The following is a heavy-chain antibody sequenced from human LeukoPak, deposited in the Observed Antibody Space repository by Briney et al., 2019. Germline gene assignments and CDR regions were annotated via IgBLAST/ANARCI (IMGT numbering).Heavy chain of an antibody. CDR3: ARGLPPVMKYYFDY. J-gene: IGHJ4*02. CDR1: GFIFSNYW. V-gene: IGHV3-7*02. CDR2: IKEDGREK. D-gene: IGHD4-11*01. Sequence: PGGSLRLSCAASGFIFSNYWMSWVRQAPGKGLEWVANIKEDGREKYYVDSVKGRFSISRDNAKNSLYLQMNGLRAEDTAVYYCARGLPPVMKYYFDYWGQGTLVTVSS.